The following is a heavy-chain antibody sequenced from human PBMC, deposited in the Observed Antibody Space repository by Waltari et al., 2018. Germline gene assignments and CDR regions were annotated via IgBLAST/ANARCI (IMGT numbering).Heavy chain of an antibody. CDR2: TSTSGGGN. J-gene: IGHJ4*02. CDR1: GYTFTGYY. Sequence: QVQLVQSGAEVKKPGASVKVSCKASGYTFTGYYLHGGRQAPGQGLEWMGRTSTSGGGNNDAPKLQGRVTMTRDTSISTAYRVLSRLRSDETAVYYCARDDMSWRDRGKGTLVTVSS. CDR3: ARDDMSWRD. V-gene: IGHV1-2*06. D-gene: IGHD6-13*01.